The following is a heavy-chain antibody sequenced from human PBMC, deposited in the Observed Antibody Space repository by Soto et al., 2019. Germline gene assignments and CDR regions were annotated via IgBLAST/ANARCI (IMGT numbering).Heavy chain of an antibody. J-gene: IGHJ4*02. D-gene: IGHD2-15*01. CDR2: MNPNSGNT. Sequence: ASVKVSCTASGYTFTSYDINWVRQATGQGLEWMGWMNPNSGNTGYAQKFQGRVTMTRNTSISTAYMELSSLRSEDTAVYYCARGQSYCSGGSCLYYLDYWGQGTLVTVSS. V-gene: IGHV1-8*01. CDR1: GYTFTSYD. CDR3: ARGQSYCSGGSCLYYLDY.